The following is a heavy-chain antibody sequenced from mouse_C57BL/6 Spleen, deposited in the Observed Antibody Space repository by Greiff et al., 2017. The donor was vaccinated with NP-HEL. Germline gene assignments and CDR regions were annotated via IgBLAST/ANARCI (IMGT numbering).Heavy chain of an antibody. V-gene: IGHV7-3*01. Sequence: EVKLVESGGGLVQPGGSLSLSCAASGFTFTDYYMSWVRQPPGKALEWLGFIRNKANGYTTEYSASVKGRFTISRDNSQSILYLQMNALRAEDSATYYCARYIRDGYYGWYFDVWGTGTTVTVSS. CDR2: IRNKANGYTT. J-gene: IGHJ1*03. D-gene: IGHD2-3*01. CDR3: ARYIRDGYYGWYFDV. CDR1: GFTFTDYY.